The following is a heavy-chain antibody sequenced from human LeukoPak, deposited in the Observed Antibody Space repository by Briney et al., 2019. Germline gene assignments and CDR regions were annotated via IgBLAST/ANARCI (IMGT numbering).Heavy chain of an antibody. Sequence: ASVKVSCKASGYTFTGYYMHWVRQAPGQGLEWMGWINTNTGNPTYAQGFTGRFVFSLDTSVSTAYLQISSLKAEDTAVYYCASSSLPDAFDIWGQGTMVTVSS. CDR2: INTNTGNP. J-gene: IGHJ3*02. CDR3: ASSSLPDAFDI. V-gene: IGHV7-4-1*02. CDR1: GYTFTGYY.